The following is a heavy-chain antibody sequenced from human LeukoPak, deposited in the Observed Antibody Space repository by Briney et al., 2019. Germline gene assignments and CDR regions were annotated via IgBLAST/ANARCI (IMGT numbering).Heavy chain of an antibody. CDR2: MNPNSGNT. CDR3: ASRSGSSHRGVDY. CDR1: AYTFTSYD. Sequence: ASVKVSCKASAYTFTSYDINWVRQSTGQGLEWMGWMNPNSGNTGYAQKFQGRVTITRNTSISTAYMELSSLRSEDTAVYYCASRSGSSHRGVDYWGQGTLVTVSS. J-gene: IGHJ4*02. D-gene: IGHD6-13*01. V-gene: IGHV1-8*03.